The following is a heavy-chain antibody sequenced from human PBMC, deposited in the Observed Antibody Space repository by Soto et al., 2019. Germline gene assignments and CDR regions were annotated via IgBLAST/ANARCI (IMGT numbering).Heavy chain of an antibody. CDR2: INHSGST. CDR3: AKHNLDRRGYYHYYSGMDV. D-gene: IGHD3-22*01. J-gene: IGHJ6*02. V-gene: IGHV4-34*01. CDR1: GGSGGSFSGYY. Sequence: TSETLSLTCAVYGGSGGSFSGYYWSWIRQPPGKGLEWIGEINHSGSTNYNPSLKSRVTISVDTSKNQFSLKLSSVTAADTAVYSCAKHNLDRRGYYHYYSGMDVGDQGTRVTFP.